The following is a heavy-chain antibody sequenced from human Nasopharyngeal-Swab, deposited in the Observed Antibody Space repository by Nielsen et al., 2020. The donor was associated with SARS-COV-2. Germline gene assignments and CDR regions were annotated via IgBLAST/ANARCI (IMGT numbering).Heavy chain of an antibody. CDR3: AKGASSGWYGGYCMDV. D-gene: IGHD6-19*01. V-gene: IGHV3-23*01. CDR2: ISGSGGST. J-gene: IGHJ6*03. Sequence: GGSLRLSWAASGFTFSSYAMSWVRQAPGKGLEWVSAISGSGGSTYYADSVKGRFTISRDNSKNTLYLQMNSLRAEDTAVYYCAKGASSGWYGGYCMDVWGKGTTVTVSS. CDR1: GFTFSSYA.